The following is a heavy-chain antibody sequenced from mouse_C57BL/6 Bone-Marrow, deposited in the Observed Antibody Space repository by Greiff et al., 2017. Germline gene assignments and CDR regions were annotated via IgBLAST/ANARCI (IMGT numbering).Heavy chain of an antibody. CDR3: ARGGDYDEGTWFAY. D-gene: IGHD2-4*01. CDR2: INPNNGGT. Sequence: VQLQQSGPELVKPGASVKISCKASGYTFTDYYMNWVKQSHGKSLEWIGDINPNNGGTGYNQKFKGKATLTVDKSSSTAYMELRSLTSEDSAVYYCARGGDYDEGTWFAYWGQGTLVTVSA. J-gene: IGHJ3*01. CDR1: GYTFTDYY. V-gene: IGHV1-26*01.